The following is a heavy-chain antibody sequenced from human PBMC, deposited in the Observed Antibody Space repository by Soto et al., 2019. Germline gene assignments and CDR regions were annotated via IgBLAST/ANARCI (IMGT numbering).Heavy chain of an antibody. V-gene: IGHV3-15*05. J-gene: IGHJ4*02. CDR1: GFTFSNTW. CDR3: TTART. CDR2: IKRQHDGGTT. Sequence: EVQLVESGGGLVKPGGSLRLSCAASGFTFSNTWMTWVRQSPGKGLEWVGRIKRQHDGGTTDYAAPVTARFTTSRGESKTTLYLQMNSLKSGDSAWNYGTTARTWGQGTLVIVSS.